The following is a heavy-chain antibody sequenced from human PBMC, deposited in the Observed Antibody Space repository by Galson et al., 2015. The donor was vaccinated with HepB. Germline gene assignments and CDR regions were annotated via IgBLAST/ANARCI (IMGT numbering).Heavy chain of an antibody. D-gene: IGHD3-10*01. V-gene: IGHV3-66*02. Sequence: SLRLSCAASGFIVSSKYLTWVRQAPGKGLEWVSTIYRDGNTYYADSVKGRFTVSRDLSGNTLFLQMSSLRPDDTAVSYCARDPSFYGSGNYWGQGTLVTVSA. J-gene: IGHJ4*02. CDR2: IYRDGNT. CDR3: ARDPSFYGSGNY. CDR1: GFIVSSKY.